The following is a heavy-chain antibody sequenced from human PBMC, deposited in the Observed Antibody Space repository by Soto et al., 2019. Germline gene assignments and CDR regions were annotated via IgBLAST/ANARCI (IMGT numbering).Heavy chain of an antibody. D-gene: IGHD3-22*01. CDR1: GYTFTSYW. J-gene: IGHJ6*02. Sequence: PGESLKISCKGSGYTFTSYWISWVRQMPGKGLERKGRIDPSDSYTNYSPSFQGHVTISDDKSISTAYLQWSSPKASDTAMYYCASFPHDSSGYYPDYYYYGMDVWGQGTTVTVSS. V-gene: IGHV5-10-1*01. CDR2: IDPSDSYT. CDR3: ASFPHDSSGYYPDYYYYGMDV.